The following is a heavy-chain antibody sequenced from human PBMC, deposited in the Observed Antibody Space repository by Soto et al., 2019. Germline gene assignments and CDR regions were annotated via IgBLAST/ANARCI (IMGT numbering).Heavy chain of an antibody. Sequence: GGSLRLSCIGSGFTVSSYHMSWVRQAPGKGLQWVSVLYGGGGTYYEDSVKGRFTISRDDSKNTLYLQMNSLTGEDTAVYYCATRSLLHSSWSSFDLWGQGTLVTVSS. D-gene: IGHD2-15*01. CDR3: ATRSLLHSSWSSFDL. V-gene: IGHV3-53*01. J-gene: IGHJ4*02. CDR1: GFTVSSYH. CDR2: LYGGGGT.